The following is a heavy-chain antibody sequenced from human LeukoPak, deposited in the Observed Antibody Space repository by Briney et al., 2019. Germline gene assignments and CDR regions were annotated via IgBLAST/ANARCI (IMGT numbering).Heavy chain of an antibody. CDR3: ASYSNYVDY. CDR1: GYTFTSYD. Sequence: ASVKVSCKASGYTFTSYDINWVRQATGQGLEWMGWMNPNSGNTGYAQKFQGRVTITADESTSTAYMELSSLRSEDTAVYYCASYSNYVDYWGQGTLVTVSS. J-gene: IGHJ4*02. CDR2: MNPNSGNT. V-gene: IGHV1-8*01. D-gene: IGHD4-11*01.